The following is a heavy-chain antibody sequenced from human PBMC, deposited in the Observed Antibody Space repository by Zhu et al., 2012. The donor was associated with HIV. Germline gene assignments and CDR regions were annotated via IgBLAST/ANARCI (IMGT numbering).Heavy chain of an antibody. CDR3: ARHPDAHFFTH. CDR2: IYSSGSA. D-gene: IGHD1-14*01. Sequence: QVQLQESGPGLVKPSETLSLTCSVSGGSINSINVYWAWIRQPPGKGLEWIGSIYSSGSAYYNTSLRSRVTISIDTSEDRFSLRLPSVTAADAAVYYCARHPDAHFFTHWGQGILVTVSS. CDR1: GGSINSINVY. J-gene: IGHJ1*01. V-gene: IGHV4-39*07.